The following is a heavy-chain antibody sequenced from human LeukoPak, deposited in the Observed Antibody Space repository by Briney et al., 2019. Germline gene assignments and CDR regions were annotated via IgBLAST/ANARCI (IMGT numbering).Heavy chain of an antibody. CDR2: ISGRGGAT. J-gene: IGHJ4*01. D-gene: IGHD5-18*01. CDR1: GFTFGDYG. Sequence: GGLRLSCEVSGFTFGDYGMSWVRQAPGRGLKWVSAISGRGGATYYADAVKGRFTMSRDNSKNAVYLQMNSLRAEDTATYYCAKGDKPVIAMVKFDYWGHGTLVTVSS. V-gene: IGHV3-23*01. CDR3: AKGDKPVIAMVKFDY.